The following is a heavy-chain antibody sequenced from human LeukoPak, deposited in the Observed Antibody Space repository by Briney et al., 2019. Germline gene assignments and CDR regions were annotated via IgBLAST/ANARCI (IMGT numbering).Heavy chain of an antibody. CDR2: IIPIFGTA. CDR3: ARDGTAYYGSGSYYKGGNYYYYYMDV. J-gene: IGHJ6*03. V-gene: IGHV1-69*05. CDR1: GGTFSSYA. Sequence: SVKVSCKASGGTFSSYAISWVRQAPGQGLEWMGGIIPIFGTANYAQKLQGRVTMTTDTSTSTAYMELRSLRSDDTAVYYCARDGTAYYGSGSYYKGGNYYYYYMDVWGKGTTVTVSS. D-gene: IGHD3-10*01.